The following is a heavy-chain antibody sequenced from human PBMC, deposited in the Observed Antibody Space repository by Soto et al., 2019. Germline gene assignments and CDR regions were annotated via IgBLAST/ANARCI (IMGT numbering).Heavy chain of an antibody. J-gene: IGHJ4*02. Sequence: GGSLRLSCAASGLSFSNAYMTWVRQAPGKGLEWVGRIKSKTDGGTTDYAAPVKGRFTISRDDSKNTLYLQMNSLKTEDTAVYYCTTDRSYFLRYFDLGYWGQGTLVTVSS. CDR1: GLSFSNAY. D-gene: IGHD3-9*01. V-gene: IGHV3-15*01. CDR3: TTDRSYFLRYFDLGY. CDR2: IKSKTDGGTT.